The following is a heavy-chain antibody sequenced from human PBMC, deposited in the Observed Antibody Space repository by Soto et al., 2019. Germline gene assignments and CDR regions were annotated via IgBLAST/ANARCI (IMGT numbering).Heavy chain of an antibody. CDR1: GFTFSSYA. V-gene: IGHV3-23*01. D-gene: IGHD3-22*01. CDR2: ISGSGGST. CDR3: ATPVYYYDSSGLKDY. J-gene: IGHJ4*02. Sequence: GGSLRLSCAASGFTFSSYAMSWVRQAPGKGLEWVSAISGSGGSTYYADSVKGRFTISRDNSKNTLYLQMNSLRAEDTAVYYCATPVYYYDSSGLKDYWGQGTLVTVSS.